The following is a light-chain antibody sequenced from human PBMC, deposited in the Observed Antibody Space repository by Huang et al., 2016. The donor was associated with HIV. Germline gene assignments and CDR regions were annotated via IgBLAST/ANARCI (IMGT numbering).Light chain of an antibody. Sequence: DVQMTQSPSSLSASVGDRVTITCRASQGITSSLAWFQQKPGKAPKLLIHAASRLQSGVPSRCSGSESGTDFTLTISSLQPEDFAIYYCHQYYSTPLTFGGGTKVEIK. CDR1: QGITSS. CDR3: HQYYSTPLT. CDR2: AAS. V-gene: IGKV1-NL1*01. J-gene: IGKJ4*01.